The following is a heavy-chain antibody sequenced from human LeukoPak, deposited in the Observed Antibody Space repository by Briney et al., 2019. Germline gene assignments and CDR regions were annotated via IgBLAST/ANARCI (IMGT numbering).Heavy chain of an antibody. V-gene: IGHV3-23*01. Sequence: GGTLRLSCAASGFTFSSYAVSWVRQAPGKGLEWVSAISGSGGSTYYADSVKGRFTISRDNSKNTLYLQMNSLRAEDTAVYYCANANLGYCSSTSCAQDYWGQGTLVTVSS. CDR1: GFTFSSYA. CDR3: ANANLGYCSSTSCAQDY. D-gene: IGHD2-2*01. J-gene: IGHJ4*02. CDR2: ISGSGGST.